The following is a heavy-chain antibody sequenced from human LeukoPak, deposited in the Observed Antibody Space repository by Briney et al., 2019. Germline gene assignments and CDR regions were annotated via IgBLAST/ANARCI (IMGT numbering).Heavy chain of an antibody. J-gene: IGHJ6*02. CDR2: ISAYNGNT. CDR1: GYTFTSYG. Sequence: ASVKVSCKASGYTFTSYGISWVRQAPGQGLEWMGWISAYNGNTSYAQKLQGRVTMTTDTSTSTAYMELRSLRSDDTAVYYCARDLYSSGLYYYYYYGMDVWGQGTTVTVSS. CDR3: ARDLYSSGLYYYYYYGMDV. D-gene: IGHD3-22*01. V-gene: IGHV1-18*01.